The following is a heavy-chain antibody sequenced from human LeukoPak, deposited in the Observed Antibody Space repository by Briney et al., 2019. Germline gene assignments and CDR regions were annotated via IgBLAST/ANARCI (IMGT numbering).Heavy chain of an antibody. D-gene: IGHD4-17*01. CDR2: IWYDGSNK. Sequence: HGSSLRLSCAASGFTFSSYGMHWVRQAPGKGMEWVAVIWYDGSNKYYADSVKGRFTISRDNFKNTLYLQMNSLRAEDTAVYYCATQIQYGDYDYWGQGTLVTVSS. V-gene: IGHV3-33*01. J-gene: IGHJ4*02. CDR1: GFTFSSYG. CDR3: ATQIQYGDYDY.